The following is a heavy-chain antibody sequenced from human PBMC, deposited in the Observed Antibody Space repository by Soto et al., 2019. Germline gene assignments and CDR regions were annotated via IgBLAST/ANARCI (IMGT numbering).Heavy chain of an antibody. CDR2: IDPSDSYT. Sequence: SGESLKISCKGSGYSFTSYWISWVRQMPGKGLEWMGRIDPSDSYTNYSPSFQGHVTISADKSISTAYLPWSSLKASDTAMYYCARTDCSSTSCYTTEYYYYGMDVWGQGTPVTVSS. J-gene: IGHJ6*02. V-gene: IGHV5-10-1*01. D-gene: IGHD2-2*02. CDR1: GYSFTSYW. CDR3: ARTDCSSTSCYTTEYYYYGMDV.